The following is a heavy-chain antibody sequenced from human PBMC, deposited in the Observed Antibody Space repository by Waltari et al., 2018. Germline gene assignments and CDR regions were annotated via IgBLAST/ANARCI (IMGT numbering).Heavy chain of an antibody. Sequence: EVPLVQSGAEVKKPGESLKISCKGSGYSFTSYWIGWVRPVPGKGLEWMGIIYPGDSDTRYSPSFQGQVTISADKSISTAYLQWSSLKASDTAMYYCARLRQQLPNYYYYGMDVWGQGTTVTVSS. CDR1: GYSFTSYW. V-gene: IGHV5-51*03. CDR2: IYPGDSDT. CDR3: ARLRQQLPNYYYYGMDV. D-gene: IGHD3-10*01. J-gene: IGHJ6*02.